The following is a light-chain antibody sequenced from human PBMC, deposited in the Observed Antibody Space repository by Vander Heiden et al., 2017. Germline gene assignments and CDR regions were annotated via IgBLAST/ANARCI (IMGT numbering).Light chain of an antibody. CDR2: DAS. Sequence: EIVLTQSPATLSLSTGERATLSCRASQSVNNYLAWYQQKPGQAPRILIYDASNRATGVQTRFSGSGSGPDFILTSRRREPEDFDGYYGQQRNLQTFGQGTKVEIK. CDR1: QSVNNY. V-gene: IGKV3-11*01. J-gene: IGKJ1*01. CDR3: QQRNLQT.